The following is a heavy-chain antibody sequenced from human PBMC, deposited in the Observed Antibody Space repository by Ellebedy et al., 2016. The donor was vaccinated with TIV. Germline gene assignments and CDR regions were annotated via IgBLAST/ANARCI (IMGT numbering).Heavy chain of an antibody. D-gene: IGHD5-18*01. CDR1: GFTFSRAW. CDR2: IKSETDGATT. J-gene: IGHJ4*02. Sequence: GESLKISCAASGFTFSRAWMNWVRQAPGKGLEWIGRIKSETDGATTDYAAPVKGRFTVSRDDSKNSLYLQMSSLKTEDTAVYYCARIGYSYEFDYWGQGTLVTVSS. V-gene: IGHV3-15*01. CDR3: ARIGYSYEFDY.